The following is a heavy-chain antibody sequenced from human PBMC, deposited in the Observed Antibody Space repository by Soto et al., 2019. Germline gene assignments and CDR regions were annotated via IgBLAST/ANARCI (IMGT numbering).Heavy chain of an antibody. V-gene: IGHV4-34*01. CDR2: INHSGST. Sequence: SETLSLTCAVYGGSFSGYYWSWIRQPPGKGLEWIGEINHSGSTNYNPSLKSRVTISVDTSKNQFSLKLSSVTAADTAVYYCARLVRNFYYYNMDVWGKGTTVTVSS. J-gene: IGHJ6*03. CDR3: ARLVRNFYYYNMDV. CDR1: GGSFSGYY.